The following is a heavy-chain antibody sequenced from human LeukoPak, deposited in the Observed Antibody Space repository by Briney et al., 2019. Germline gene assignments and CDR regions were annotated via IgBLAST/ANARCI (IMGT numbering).Heavy chain of an antibody. CDR3: ATEVYYDKNY. Sequence: ASVKVSCKVSGYTPTELSMHWVRQALGKGLEWMGGFDPEDVETIYAQKFQGRVTMTEDTSTDTAYMELSSLRSEDTAVYYCATEVYYDKNYWGQGTLVTVSS. V-gene: IGHV1-24*01. J-gene: IGHJ4*02. D-gene: IGHD3-22*01. CDR2: FDPEDVET. CDR1: GYTPTELS.